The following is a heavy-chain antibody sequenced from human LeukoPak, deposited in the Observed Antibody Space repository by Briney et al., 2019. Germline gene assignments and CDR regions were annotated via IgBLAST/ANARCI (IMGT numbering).Heavy chain of an antibody. CDR3: VRDRPHNWFDP. V-gene: IGHV1-69*05. J-gene: IGHJ5*02. CDR2: IIPIFGTA. Sequence: SVKVSCKASGGTFSSYAISWVRQAPGQGLEWMGGIIPIFGTANYAQKFQGRVTMTRDTSITTAYMELSSLRSDDTALYYCVRDRPHNWFDPWGQGTLVTVSS. CDR1: GGTFSSYA.